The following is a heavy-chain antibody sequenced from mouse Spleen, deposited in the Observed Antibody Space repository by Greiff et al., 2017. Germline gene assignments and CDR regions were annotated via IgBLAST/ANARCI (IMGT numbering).Heavy chain of an antibody. J-gene: IGHJ2*01. D-gene: IGHD2-1*01. CDR3: AYGNYDYFDY. Sequence: VQLQQSGAELVKPGASVKLSCKASGYTFTEYTIHWVKQRSGQGLEWIGWFYPGSGSIKYNEKFKGKATLTADKSSSTAYMQLSSLTSEDSAVYYCAYGNYDYFDYWGQGTTLTVSS. V-gene: IGHV1-62-2*01. CDR1: GYTFTEYT. CDR2: FYPGSGSI.